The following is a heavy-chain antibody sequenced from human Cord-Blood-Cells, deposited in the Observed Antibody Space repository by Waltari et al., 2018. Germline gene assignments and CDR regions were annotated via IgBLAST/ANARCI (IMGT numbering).Heavy chain of an antibody. Sequence: QVQLVQSGAEVKKPGASVKVLCKASGYTFTGYYMHWVRQAPGQGLEGMGWINPNSGGTNYAQKFQGRVTMTRDTSISTAYMELSRLRSDDTAVYYCARGITMVRGVIGAFDIWGQGTMVTVSS. CDR1: GYTFTGYY. CDR3: ARGITMVRGVIGAFDI. D-gene: IGHD3-10*01. J-gene: IGHJ3*02. V-gene: IGHV1-2*02. CDR2: INPNSGGT.